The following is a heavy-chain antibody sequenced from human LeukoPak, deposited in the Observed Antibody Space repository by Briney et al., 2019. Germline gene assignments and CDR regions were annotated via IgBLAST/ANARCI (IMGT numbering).Heavy chain of an antibody. CDR1: GLSFSNNY. V-gene: IGHV3-66*01. D-gene: IGHD3-3*01. CDR2: IYRHGST. J-gene: IGHJ4*02. CDR3: ARSFCDIWIGFYRYFDC. Sequence: TGGSLRLTCVASGLSFSNNYMSWVRQAPGKGLEWVSVIYRHGSTNYSESVQGRLTISTEDSNNNLYIQMISLIAADTTVVYYARSFCDIWIGFYRYFDCWGEG.